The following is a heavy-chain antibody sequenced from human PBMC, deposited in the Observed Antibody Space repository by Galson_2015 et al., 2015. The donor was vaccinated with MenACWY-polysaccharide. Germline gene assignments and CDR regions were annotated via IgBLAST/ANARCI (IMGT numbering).Heavy chain of an antibody. D-gene: IGHD2-15*01. V-gene: IGHV3-74*01. Sequence: SLRLSCAASGFTFSSYAMSWVRQAPGKGLVWVSRINADGSATGYADSVRGRFTISRDNTKNTLYLEMNSLRAEDTAVYYCTKAGAKYCRGSSCSFNWFDPWGQGTLVTVSS. J-gene: IGHJ5*02. CDR2: INADGSAT. CDR3: TKAGAKYCRGSSCSFNWFDP. CDR1: GFTFSSYA.